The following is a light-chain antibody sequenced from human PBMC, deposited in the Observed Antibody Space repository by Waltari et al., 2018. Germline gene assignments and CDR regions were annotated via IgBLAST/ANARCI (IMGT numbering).Light chain of an antibody. CDR3: QQYASSPLT. V-gene: IGKV3-20*01. Sequence: EIVLTQSPGSLSLSPGERATLSCRASQSVSSNYLAWDQQKPGQAPRLLIYGASTRATGIPDRFSGSGSGTDFTLTITRLEPEECAVYYCQQYASSPLTFGGGTKVEIK. CDR2: GAS. CDR1: QSVSSNY. J-gene: IGKJ4*01.